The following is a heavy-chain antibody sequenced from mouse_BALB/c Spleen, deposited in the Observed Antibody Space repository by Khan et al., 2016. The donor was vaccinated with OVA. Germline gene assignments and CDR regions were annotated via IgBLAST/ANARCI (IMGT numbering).Heavy chain of an antibody. CDR1: GYTFTDYN. CDR3: ARLGYGSFGY. CDR2: INPNNGGT. D-gene: IGHD1-1*01. Sequence: EVQLQQSGPELVKPGASVKIPCKASGYTFTDYNMDWVKQSHGKSLEWIGDINPNNGGTIYNQKFKGKATLTVDKSSNTAYMRLRSLASEDTAVYYCARLGYGSFGYWGQGTLVTVSA. J-gene: IGHJ3*01. V-gene: IGHV1-18*01.